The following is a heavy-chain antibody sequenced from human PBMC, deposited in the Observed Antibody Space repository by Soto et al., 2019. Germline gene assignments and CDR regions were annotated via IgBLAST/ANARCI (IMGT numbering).Heavy chain of an antibody. CDR1: GYTFTSYD. D-gene: IGHD3-22*01. V-gene: IGHV1-8*01. CDR2: MNPNSGNT. J-gene: IGHJ4*02. Sequence: ASVKVSCKASGYTFTSYDINWVRQATGQGLEWMGWMNPNSGNTGYAQKFQGRVTISRNTSISTAYMELSSLRFEDTAVYYCAREVTMIVDNWGQGTLVTVSS. CDR3: AREVTMIVDN.